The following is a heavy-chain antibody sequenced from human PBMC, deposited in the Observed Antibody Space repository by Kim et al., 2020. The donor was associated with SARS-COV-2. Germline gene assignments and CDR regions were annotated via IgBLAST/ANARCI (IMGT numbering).Heavy chain of an antibody. CDR3: IRYYYDSSGSGVY. CDR1: GFTFSGSA. J-gene: IGHJ4*01. CDR2: MRSKANNYAT. V-gene: IGHV3-73*01. Sequence: GGSLRLSCAASGFTFSGSAMHWARQASGKGLEWVGRMRSKANNYATAYGASVKGRFTISRADSKNTAYLQMNSLKTEDTAVYYCIRYYYDSSGSGVYWG. D-gene: IGHD3-22*01.